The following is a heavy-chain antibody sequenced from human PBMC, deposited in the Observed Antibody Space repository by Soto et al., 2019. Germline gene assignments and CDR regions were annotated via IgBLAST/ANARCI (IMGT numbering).Heavy chain of an antibody. CDR2: INAGNGNT. CDR3: ARVNCDSTCCHHWFDH. D-gene: IGHD2-2*01. CDR1: GYTFTTYA. J-gene: IGHJ5*02. V-gene: IGHV1-3*01. Sequence: QVQLVQSGAEVKKPGASVKVSCKASGYTFTTYAMHWVRQAPGQRLEWMGWINAGNGNTKYSQKFQGRVTITRDTSASAACMELSSLRSGETAVYYCARVNCDSTCCHHWFDHWGQGTLVTVSS.